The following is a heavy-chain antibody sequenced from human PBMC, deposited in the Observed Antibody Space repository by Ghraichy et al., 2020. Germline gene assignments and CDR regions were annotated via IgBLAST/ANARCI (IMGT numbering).Heavy chain of an antibody. CDR1: GFSFNTYA. J-gene: IGHJ4*02. CDR2: ISASGGSTYYA. Sequence: GGSLRLSCAASGFSFNTYAINWVRQAPGKGLEWVSVISASGGSTYYAYYADSVKGRFTISRDNSKNTLYLQMNSLRAEDTAVYYCAKRRGSGSYHDFDYWGQGTLVTVSS. D-gene: IGHD1-26*01. CDR3: AKRRGSGSYHDFDY. V-gene: IGHV3-23*01.